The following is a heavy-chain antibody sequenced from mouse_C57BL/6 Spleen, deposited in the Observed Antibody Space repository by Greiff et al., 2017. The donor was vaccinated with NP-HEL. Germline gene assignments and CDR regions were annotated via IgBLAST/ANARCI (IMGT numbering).Heavy chain of an antibody. V-gene: IGHV1-52*01. J-gene: IGHJ4*01. Sequence: QVQLKQSGAELVRPGSSVKLSCKASGYTFTSYWMHWVKQRPIQGLEWIGNIDPSDSETHYNQKFKDKATLTVDKSSSTAYMQLSSLTSEDSAVYYCARTHRGYAMDYWGQGTSVTVSS. D-gene: IGHD3-1*01. CDR3: ARTHRGYAMDY. CDR1: GYTFTSYW. CDR2: IDPSDSET.